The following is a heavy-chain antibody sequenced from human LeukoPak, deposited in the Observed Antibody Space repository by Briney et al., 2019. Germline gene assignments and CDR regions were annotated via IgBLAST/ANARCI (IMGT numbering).Heavy chain of an antibody. CDR2: IIPILGIA. J-gene: IGHJ3*02. CDR3: ARGGTVTTNDAFDI. Sequence: SVKVSCKASGGTFSSYAISWVRQAPGQGLEWMGRIIPILGIANYAQKFQGRVTITADKSTSTAYMELSSLRSEDTAVYYCARGGTVTTNDAFDIWGQGTMVTVPS. D-gene: IGHD4-17*01. CDR1: GGTFSSYA. V-gene: IGHV1-69*04.